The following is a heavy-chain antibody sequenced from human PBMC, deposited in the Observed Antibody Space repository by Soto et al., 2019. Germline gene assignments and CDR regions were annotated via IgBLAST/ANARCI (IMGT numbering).Heavy chain of an antibody. CDR1: GGSFSAQR. V-gene: IGHV1-69*01. CDR2: IIPMFRTT. J-gene: IGHJ4*02. Sequence: QVQLVQSGAEVKKPGSSVKVSCKASGGSFSAQRVSWVRQAPGHRLEWMGGIIPMFRTTNYARKFQGRLTISSDGSRNTASMELTSLTSEDTAIYYSANEPNWGEGTLVTVSS. CDR3: ANEPN.